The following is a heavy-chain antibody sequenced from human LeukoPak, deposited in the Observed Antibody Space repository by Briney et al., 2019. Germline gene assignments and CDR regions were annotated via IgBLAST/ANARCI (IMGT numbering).Heavy chain of an antibody. V-gene: IGHV4-4*09. CDR2: IYSSGNT. J-gene: IGHJ3*02. CDR3: ARRNDFGI. CDR1: GGSISGDH. Sequence: SETLSLTCTVSGGSISGDHWNWIRQPPGKGLEWIGYIYSSGNTNYNPSLKSRVTISIDTSKNQFSLKLSSVTAADTAVYYCARRNDFGIWGQGTLVSVSS.